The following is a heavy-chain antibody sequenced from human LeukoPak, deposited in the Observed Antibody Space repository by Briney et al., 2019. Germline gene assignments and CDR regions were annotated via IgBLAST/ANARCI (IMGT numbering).Heavy chain of an antibody. Sequence: SVKVSCKASGGIFSSYAISWVRQAPGQGLEWMGGIIPIFGTANYAQKFQGRVTITADKSTSTAYMELSSLRSEDTAVYYCARDRGSGSYYVDWGQGTLVTVSS. CDR1: GGIFSSYA. CDR3: ARDRGSGSYYVD. CDR2: IIPIFGTA. J-gene: IGHJ4*02. V-gene: IGHV1-69*06. D-gene: IGHD3-10*01.